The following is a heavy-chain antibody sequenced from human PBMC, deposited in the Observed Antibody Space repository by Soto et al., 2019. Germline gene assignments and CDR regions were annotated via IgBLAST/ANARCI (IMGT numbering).Heavy chain of an antibody. CDR3: ARVRHGMELYYYYGMDV. V-gene: IGHV4-4*02. CDR1: GGSISSSNW. Sequence: QVQLQESGPGLVNPSGTLSLTCAVSGGSISSSNWWSWVRQPPGKGLEWIGEIYHSGSTNYNPSLKSRVTISVEKSQKQFSLKLSSVTAADTAVYYCARVRHGMELYYYYGMDVWGQGTTVTVSS. J-gene: IGHJ6*02. CDR2: IYHSGST. D-gene: IGHD1-26*01.